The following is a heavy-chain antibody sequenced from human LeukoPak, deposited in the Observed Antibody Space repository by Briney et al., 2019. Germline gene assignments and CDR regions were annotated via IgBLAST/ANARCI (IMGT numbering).Heavy chain of an antibody. J-gene: IGHJ5*02. V-gene: IGHV1-2*06. CDR3: ARALTYYDSSGYYLVNWFDP. CDR2: INPNSGGT. CDR1: GYTFTSYD. D-gene: IGHD3-22*01. Sequence: ASVKVSXKASGYTFTSYDINWVRQAPGQGLEWMGRINPNSGGTNYAQKFHGRVTMTRDTSISTAYMELSRLRSDDTAVYYCARALTYYDSSGYYLVNWFDPWGQGTLVTVSS.